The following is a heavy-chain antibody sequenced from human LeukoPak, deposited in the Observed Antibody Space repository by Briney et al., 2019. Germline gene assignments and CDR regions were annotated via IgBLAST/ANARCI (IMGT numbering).Heavy chain of an antibody. CDR3: AKYYDSSGYALGYFDL. CDR1: GFTFSSYG. V-gene: IGHV3-23*01. J-gene: IGHJ2*01. Sequence: GGSLRLSCAASGFTFSSYGMSWVRQAPGKGLEWVSAISGSGGSTYYADSVKGRFTISRDNSKNTLYLQMNSLRAEDTAVYYCAKYYDSSGYALGYFDLWGRGTLVTVSS. CDR2: ISGSGGST. D-gene: IGHD3-22*01.